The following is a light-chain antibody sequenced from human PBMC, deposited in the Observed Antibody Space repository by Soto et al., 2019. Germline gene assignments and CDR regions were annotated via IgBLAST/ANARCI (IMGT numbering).Light chain of an antibody. CDR2: SNN. Sequence: QSALTQPPSASGTPGQRVTISCSGSSSNIGTNTVNWYQQLPGTAPKLLIYSNNQGPSGVPDRFSGSRSGTSASLAINGLQSEDEADYYCVAWDDSLNGYVFGTGTKLTVL. CDR3: VAWDDSLNGYV. CDR1: SSNIGTNT. J-gene: IGLJ1*01. V-gene: IGLV1-44*01.